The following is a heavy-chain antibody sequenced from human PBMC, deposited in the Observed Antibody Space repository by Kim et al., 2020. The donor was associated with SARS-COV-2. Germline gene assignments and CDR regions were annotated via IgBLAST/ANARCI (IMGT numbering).Heavy chain of an antibody. V-gene: IGHV1-69*13. CDR2: IIPIFGTA. D-gene: IGHD6-6*01. J-gene: IGHJ5*02. CDR3: ARNSGGGSSKSWFDP. CDR1: GGTFSSYA. Sequence: SVKVSCKASGGTFSSYAISWVRQAPGQGLEWMGGIIPIFGTANYAQKFQGRVTITADESTSTAYMELSSLRSEDTAVYYCARNSGGGSSKSWFDPWAQGTLVTVSS.